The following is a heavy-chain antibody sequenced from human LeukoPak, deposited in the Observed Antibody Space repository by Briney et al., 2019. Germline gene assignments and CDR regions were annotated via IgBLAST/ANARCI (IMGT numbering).Heavy chain of an antibody. Sequence: GGSLRLSCAASGFHFSSYAMSWVRQAPGKGLEWVSTISGSGGSTYYADSVKGRFTISRDNSKNTLYLQMNSLRAEDTAVYYCAKGASMVRGVIYNWFDPWGQGTLVTVSS. D-gene: IGHD3-10*01. CDR2: ISGSGGST. J-gene: IGHJ5*02. CDR3: AKGASMVRGVIYNWFDP. CDR1: GFHFSSYA. V-gene: IGHV3-23*01.